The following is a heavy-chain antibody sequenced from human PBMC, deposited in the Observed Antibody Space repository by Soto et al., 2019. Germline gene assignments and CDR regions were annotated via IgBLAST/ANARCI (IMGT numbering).Heavy chain of an antibody. J-gene: IGHJ4*01. CDR2: ISSSSSTI. V-gene: IGHV3-48*01. Sequence: GGSLRLSCAASGFTFSSYSMNWVRQAPGKGLEWVSYISSSSSTIYYADSVKGRFTISRDNAKNTLFLQMNSLRPEDTAMYYCVKDHPALEYWGHGTLVTVS. CDR1: GFTFSSYS. CDR3: VKDHPALEY.